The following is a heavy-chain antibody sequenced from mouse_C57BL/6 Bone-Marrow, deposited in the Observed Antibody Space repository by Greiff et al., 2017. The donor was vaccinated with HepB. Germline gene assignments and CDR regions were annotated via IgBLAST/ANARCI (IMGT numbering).Heavy chain of an antibody. V-gene: IGHV2-6*03. CDR3: ARLNNYYGSCYAMDY. CDR1: GFSLTSYG. Sequence: VQLQESGPGLVAPSQSLSITCTVSGFSLTSYGVHWVRQPPGKGLEWLVVIWSDGSTTYNSALKSRLSISKDNSKSQVFLKMNSLQTDDTAMYYCARLNNYYGSCYAMDYWGQGTSVTVSS. CDR2: IWSDGST. D-gene: IGHD1-1*01. J-gene: IGHJ4*01.